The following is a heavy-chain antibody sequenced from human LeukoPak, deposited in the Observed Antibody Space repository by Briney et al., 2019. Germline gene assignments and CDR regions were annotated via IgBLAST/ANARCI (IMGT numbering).Heavy chain of an antibody. J-gene: IGHJ4*02. CDR3: ARDSLFNGLAPYYFDY. V-gene: IGHV1-69*13. D-gene: IGHD6-19*01. CDR2: IIPIFDTA. CDR1: GGTFSSYA. Sequence: SVKVSCTASGGTFSSYAINWVRQAPGQGLEWMGGIIPIFDTANYAQKFQGRVTITADESTSTAYMELSSLRSEDTAVYYCARDSLFNGLAPYYFDYWGQGTLVTVSS.